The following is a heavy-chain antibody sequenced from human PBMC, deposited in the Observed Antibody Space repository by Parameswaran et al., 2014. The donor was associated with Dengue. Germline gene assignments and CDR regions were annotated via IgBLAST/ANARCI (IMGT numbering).Heavy chain of an antibody. Sequence: VRQMPGKGLDWMGIIYPSDSDTRYSPSFQGQVTMSVDKSISTAYLHWSSLEASDTAMYYCARHSPENPLSLATTRLDYWGQGTLVTVSS. J-gene: IGHJ4*02. V-gene: IGHV5-51*01. D-gene: IGHD1-26*01. CDR2: IYPSDSDT. CDR3: ARHSPENPLSLATTRLDY.